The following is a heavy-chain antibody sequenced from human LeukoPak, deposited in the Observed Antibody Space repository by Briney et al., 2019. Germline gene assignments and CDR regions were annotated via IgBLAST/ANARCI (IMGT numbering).Heavy chain of an antibody. CDR2: IYYSGST. CDR1: GGSINRYY. D-gene: IGHD2-15*01. V-gene: IGHV4-59*08. Sequence: PSETLSLTCTVSGGSINRYYWRWMRQPPGKGLEWIGYIYYSGSTNYNPSLKSRVTISVDTSKNQFSLKLSTVTAADTAVYYCARRYCSGGSCYSAFDYCGQGTLVTVSS. J-gene: IGHJ4*02. CDR3: ARRYCSGGSCYSAFDY.